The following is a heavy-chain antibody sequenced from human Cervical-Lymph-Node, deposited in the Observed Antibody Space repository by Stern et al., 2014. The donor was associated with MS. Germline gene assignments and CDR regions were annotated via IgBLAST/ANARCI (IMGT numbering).Heavy chain of an antibody. D-gene: IGHD2-21*01. CDR1: GFSLSTTGMC. J-gene: IGHJ4*02. CDR3: VRAREGYYFDD. Sequence: QVTLRASGPALVKPTQTLTLSCTFSGFSLSTTGMCLSWLRPPPGKALEWLALLDWDGDKYYSTALKTRLTISKDTSKNQVVLTMTNMAPLDTATDGGVRAREGYYFDDWGQGIPVTVSS. CDR2: LDWDGDK. V-gene: IGHV2-70*01.